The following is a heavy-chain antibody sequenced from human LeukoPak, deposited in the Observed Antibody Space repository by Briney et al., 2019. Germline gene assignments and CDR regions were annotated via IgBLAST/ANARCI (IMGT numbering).Heavy chain of an antibody. CDR1: GGSITKNGYY. D-gene: IGHD6-19*01. Sequence: SEPLSLTCSVSGGSITKNGYYWGWIRQSPETGLEWIGSMHYSGSTYYNPSLNSRVTISVDTSKNQFSLKLTSVTAADTAVYYCCGSGWFAGPFGYWVQGALVTVSS. J-gene: IGHJ4*02. CDR2: MHYSGST. CDR3: CGSGWFAGPFGY. V-gene: IGHV4-39*07.